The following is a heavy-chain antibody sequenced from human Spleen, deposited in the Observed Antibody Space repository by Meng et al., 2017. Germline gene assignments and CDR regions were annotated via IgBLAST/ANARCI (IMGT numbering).Heavy chain of an antibody. Sequence: GESLKISCAASGFTFSSYSMNWVRQAPGKGLEWVSSISSSSSYIYYADSVKGRFTISRDNAKNSLYLQMNSLRGEDTAVYYCARETGLYAFDIWGLGTMVTVSS. J-gene: IGHJ3*02. CDR1: GFTFSSYS. V-gene: IGHV3-21*01. CDR3: ARETGLYAFDI. CDR2: ISSSSSYI. D-gene: IGHD7-27*01.